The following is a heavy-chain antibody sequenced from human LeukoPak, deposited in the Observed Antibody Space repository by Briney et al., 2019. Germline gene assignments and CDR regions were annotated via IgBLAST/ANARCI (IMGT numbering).Heavy chain of an antibody. CDR2: ISYDGSNK. CDR3: ARAIGTMIVSFFDY. J-gene: IGHJ4*02. CDR1: GFTFSSYA. D-gene: IGHD3-22*01. V-gene: IGHV3-30-3*01. Sequence: GRSLRLSFAASGFTFSSYAMHWVRQAPGKGLEWVAVISYDGSNKYYADSVKGRFTISRDNSKNTLYLQMSSLRAEDTAVYYCARAIGTMIVSFFDYWGQGTLVTVSS.